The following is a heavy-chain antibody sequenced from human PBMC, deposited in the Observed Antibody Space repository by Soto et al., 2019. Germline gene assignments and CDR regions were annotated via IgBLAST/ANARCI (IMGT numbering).Heavy chain of an antibody. CDR3: VRHLRGTGGPFDY. CDR2: IWYDGSNT. V-gene: IGHV3-33*01. CDR1: GCIFSSFD. J-gene: IGHJ4*01. D-gene: IGHD3-10*01. Sequence: GGSLRLSCAASGCIFSSFDMHWVRQAPGKGLEWVAHIWYDGSNTYYADSVKGRFTISRDNSRNTLYLQMNSLRAEDTAVYHCVRHLRGTGGPFDYWYHGTPVTV.